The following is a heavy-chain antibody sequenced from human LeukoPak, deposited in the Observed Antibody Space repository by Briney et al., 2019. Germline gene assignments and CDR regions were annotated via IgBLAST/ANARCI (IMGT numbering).Heavy chain of an antibody. Sequence: PGGSLRLSCAASGFTFSSYGMHWVRQAPGKGLEWVSSITSSGTYIFYADSVKGRFTISRDNSKNTLYLQMNSLRAEDTAVYYCAKGGYDYALSASHLDYWGQGTLVTVSS. CDR2: ITSSGTYI. CDR3: AKGGYDYALSASHLDY. J-gene: IGHJ4*02. D-gene: IGHD3-16*01. V-gene: IGHV3-21*04. CDR1: GFTFSSYG.